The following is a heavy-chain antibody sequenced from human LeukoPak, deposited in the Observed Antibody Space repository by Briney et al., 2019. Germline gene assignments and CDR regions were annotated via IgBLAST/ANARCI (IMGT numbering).Heavy chain of an antibody. CDR1: GFTFSNHA. V-gene: IGHV3-30-3*01. CDR3: ARSPRDGYNSFDF. J-gene: IGHJ4*02. D-gene: IGHD5-24*01. Sequence: GGSLRLSCAASGFTFSNHAMQWVRQAPGKGLEWVAVVSYDGTTKYYADSVKGRFTISRDSSKNTLYLQMDSLRAEDTAVYYCARSPRDGYNSFDFWGQGTLVTVSS. CDR2: VSYDGTTK.